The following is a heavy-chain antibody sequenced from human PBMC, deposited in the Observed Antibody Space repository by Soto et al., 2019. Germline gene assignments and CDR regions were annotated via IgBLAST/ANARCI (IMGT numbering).Heavy chain of an antibody. V-gene: IGHV3-30-3*01. Sequence: GGSLRLSCAASGFTFNIYALHWVRQAPGKGLEWVAVISFDGTKKYYSDSVKGRFTISRDNLKNTLYLQMNNPRVEDAALYFCAREDDYGYRYINYGLDVWGQGTTVTVYS. D-gene: IGHD4-17*01. CDR3: AREDDYGYRYINYGLDV. CDR2: ISFDGTKK. CDR1: GFTFNIYA. J-gene: IGHJ6*02.